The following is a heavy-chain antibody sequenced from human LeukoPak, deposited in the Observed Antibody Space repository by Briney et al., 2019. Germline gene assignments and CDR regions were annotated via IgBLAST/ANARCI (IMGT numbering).Heavy chain of an antibody. D-gene: IGHD3-9*01. J-gene: IGHJ4*02. V-gene: IGHV4-34*01. CDR2: INHSGST. Sequence: SETLSLACAVYGGSFSGYYWSWIRQPPGKGLEWIGEINHSGSTNYNPSLKSRVTISVDTSKNQFSLKLSSVTAADTAVYYCARAYDILTGYYYSRSPSFDYWGQGTLVTVSS. CDR3: ARAYDILTGYYYSRSPSFDY. CDR1: GGSFSGYY.